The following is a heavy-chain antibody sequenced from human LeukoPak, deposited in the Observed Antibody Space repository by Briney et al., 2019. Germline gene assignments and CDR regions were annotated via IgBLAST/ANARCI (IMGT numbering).Heavy chain of an antibody. D-gene: IGHD3-3*01. J-gene: IGHJ5*02. V-gene: IGHV4-4*07. CDR1: GGSISSYY. CDR2: IYTSGST. Sequence: SETLSLTCTVSGGSISSYYWSWIRQPAGKGLEWIGRIYTSGSTNYNPSLKSRVTMSVDTSKNQFSLKLSSVTAADTAVYYCAGDGLDFWSGYYMESWFDPWGQGTLVTVSS. CDR3: AGDGLDFWSGYYMESWFDP.